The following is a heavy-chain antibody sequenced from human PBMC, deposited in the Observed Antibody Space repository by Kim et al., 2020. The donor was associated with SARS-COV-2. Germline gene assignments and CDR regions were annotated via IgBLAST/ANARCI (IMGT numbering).Heavy chain of an antibody. Sequence: GGSLRLSCAASGFTVSSNYMSWVRQAPGKGLEWVSVIYSGGSTYYADSVKGRFTISRDNSKNTLYLQMNSLRAEDTAVYYCARDPTASPGYYYGMDVWGQGTTVTVSS. CDR2: IYSGGST. D-gene: IGHD4-17*01. CDR1: GFTVSSNY. CDR3: ARDPTASPGYYYGMDV. V-gene: IGHV3-53*01. J-gene: IGHJ6*02.